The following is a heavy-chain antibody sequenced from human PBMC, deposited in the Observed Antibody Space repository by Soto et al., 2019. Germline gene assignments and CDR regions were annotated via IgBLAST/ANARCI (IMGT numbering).Heavy chain of an antibody. CDR1: GGSISSYY. Sequence: PSETLSLTCTVSGGSISSYYWSWIRQPAGKGLEWIGRIYTSGSTNYNPSLKSRVTMSVDTSKNQFSLKLSSVTAADTAVYYCARDDVIAAVSYYYYYGMDVWGQGTTVTVSS. J-gene: IGHJ6*02. D-gene: IGHD6-6*01. V-gene: IGHV4-4*07. CDR3: ARDDVIAAVSYYYYYGMDV. CDR2: IYTSGST.